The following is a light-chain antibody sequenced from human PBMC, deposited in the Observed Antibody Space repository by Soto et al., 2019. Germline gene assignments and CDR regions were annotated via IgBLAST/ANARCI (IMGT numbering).Light chain of an antibody. Sequence: IVMTQSPATLSVSPGGGATLSCRAGQSVNNKLAWYQQKPGQAPRLLIYDTSIRAPGIPARFSGGGSGTEFTLTISSLQSEDFAVYYCQQYNNWPPITFGQGTRLEIK. CDR2: DTS. CDR1: QSVNNK. V-gene: IGKV3D-15*01. J-gene: IGKJ5*01. CDR3: QQYNNWPPIT.